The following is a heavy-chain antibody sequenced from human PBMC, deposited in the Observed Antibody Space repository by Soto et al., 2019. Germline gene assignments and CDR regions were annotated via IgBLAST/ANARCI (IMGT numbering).Heavy chain of an antibody. Sequence: PGGSLRLSCAASGFTFSSYGMHWVRQAPGKGLEWVAVIWYDGSNKYYADSVKGRFTISRDNSKNTLYLQMNSLRAEDTAVYYCARGWGVPAARTSLAVRFDPWGQGT. V-gene: IGHV3-33*01. J-gene: IGHJ5*02. CDR3: ARGWGVPAARTSLAVRFDP. D-gene: IGHD2-2*01. CDR2: IWYDGSNK. CDR1: GFTFSSYG.